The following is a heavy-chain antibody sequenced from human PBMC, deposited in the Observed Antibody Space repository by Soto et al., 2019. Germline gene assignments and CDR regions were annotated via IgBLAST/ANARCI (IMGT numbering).Heavy chain of an antibody. CDR1: GFTFSAYD. J-gene: IGHJ5*02. Sequence: EVQLVESGGGLVQPGGSLRLSCAASGFTFSAYDMHWVRQPAGKGLEWVSTIGTQHDTYYPDSVKGRFTVSRENAKKSLYLQMNSPRTGGTAVYYCARQASYWHGGGGWFDPWGQGTLVTVSS. CDR2: IGTQHDT. CDR3: ARQASYWHGGGGWFDP. V-gene: IGHV3-13*01. D-gene: IGHD2-8*02.